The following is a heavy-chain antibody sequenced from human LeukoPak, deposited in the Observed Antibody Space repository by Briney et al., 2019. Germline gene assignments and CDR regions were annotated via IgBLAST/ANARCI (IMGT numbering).Heavy chain of an antibody. CDR1: GYTFTSYD. V-gene: IGHV1-8*01. J-gene: IGHJ5*02. D-gene: IGHD6-13*01. Sequence: GASVKVSCKASGYTFTSYDINWVQQATGQGLEWMGWMNPNSGNTGYAQKFQGRVTMTRNTSISTAYMELSSLRSEDTAVYYCARRGVSSWYEGDWFDPWGQGTLVTVSS. CDR3: ARRGVSSWYEGDWFDP. CDR2: MNPNSGNT.